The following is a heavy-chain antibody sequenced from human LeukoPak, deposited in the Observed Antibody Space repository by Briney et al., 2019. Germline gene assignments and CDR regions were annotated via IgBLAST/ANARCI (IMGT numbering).Heavy chain of an antibody. J-gene: IGHJ6*03. CDR2: INPNSGGT. Sequence: ASVKVSCKASGYTFTGYYIHWVRQAPGQGLEWMGWINPNSGGTNYAQKFQGRVTMTRDTSISTAYMELSRLRSDDTAVYYCARAYYYGSGSPRYYYYYYMDVWGKGTTVTVSS. V-gene: IGHV1-2*02. CDR3: ARAYYYGSGSPRYYYYYYMDV. D-gene: IGHD3-10*01. CDR1: GYTFTGYY.